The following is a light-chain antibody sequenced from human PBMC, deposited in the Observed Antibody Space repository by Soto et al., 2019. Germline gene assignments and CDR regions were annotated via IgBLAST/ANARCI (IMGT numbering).Light chain of an antibody. CDR1: SSDVGGYNY. CDR2: EVT. CDR3: NSYAGSNNYVV. J-gene: IGLJ2*01. Sequence: QSALTQPPSASGSPGQSVTISCTGTSSDVGGYNYVSWYQQHPGKAPKLMIYEVTKRPSGVPDRFYGSKSGNTASLTVYGLQAEDEADYYCNSYAGSNNYVVFGGGTKVTVL. V-gene: IGLV2-8*01.